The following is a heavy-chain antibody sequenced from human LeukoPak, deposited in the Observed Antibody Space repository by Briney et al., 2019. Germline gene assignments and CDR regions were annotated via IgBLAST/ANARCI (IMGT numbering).Heavy chain of an antibody. Sequence: SETLSLTCTVSGGSISSYYWSWIRQPPGKGLEWIGYIYYSGSTNYNPSLKSRVTISVDTSKNQCSLKLSSVTAADTAVYYCARGPLYSNSFPVDPWGQGTLVTASS. J-gene: IGHJ5*02. CDR3: ARGPLYSNSFPVDP. V-gene: IGHV4-59*08. CDR1: GGSISSYY. CDR2: IYYSGST. D-gene: IGHD6-6*01.